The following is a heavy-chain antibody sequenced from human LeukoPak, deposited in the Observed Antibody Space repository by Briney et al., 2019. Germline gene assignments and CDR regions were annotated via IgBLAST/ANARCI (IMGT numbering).Heavy chain of an antibody. V-gene: IGHV3-7*01. CDR3: AKGRTAAGTLDY. CDR2: IKQDGSEK. Sequence: GGSLRLSCAASGFTFSSYWMSWVRQAPGKGLEWVANIKQDGSEKYYVDSVKGRFTISRDNSKNTLYLQMNSLRAEDTAVYYCAKGRTAAGTLDYWGQGTLVTVSS. D-gene: IGHD6-13*01. J-gene: IGHJ4*02. CDR1: GFTFSSYW.